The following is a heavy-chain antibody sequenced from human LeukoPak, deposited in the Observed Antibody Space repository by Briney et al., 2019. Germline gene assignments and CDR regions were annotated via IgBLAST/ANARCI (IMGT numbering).Heavy chain of an antibody. CDR1: GGTFSSYA. CDR2: IIPILGIA. CDR3: ARDARRNYGDDDGTYFDY. J-gene: IGHJ4*02. D-gene: IGHD4-17*01. Sequence: SVKVSCKASGGTFSSYAISWVRPAPGQGLEWMGRIIPILGIANYAQKFQGRVTITADKSTSTAYMELSSLRSEDTAVYYCARDARRNYGDDDGTYFDYWGQGTLVTVSS. V-gene: IGHV1-69*04.